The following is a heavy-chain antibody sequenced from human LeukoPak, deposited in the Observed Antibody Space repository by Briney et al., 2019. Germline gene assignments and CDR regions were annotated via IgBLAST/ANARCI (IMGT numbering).Heavy chain of an antibody. CDR2: ISGDGRDI. D-gene: IGHD3-3*01. CDR1: GFTFSSYG. J-gene: IGHJ3*01. V-gene: IGHV3-23*01. Sequence: PGGSLRLSCAASGFTFSSYGMSRVRQAPGKGLEWVSAISGDGRDIFYADAVKGRFTISRDNSKNTLYLQMNSLRDEDTALYYCAIHGGGTIRIEAFDVWGQGTMVTISS. CDR3: AIHGGGTIRIEAFDV.